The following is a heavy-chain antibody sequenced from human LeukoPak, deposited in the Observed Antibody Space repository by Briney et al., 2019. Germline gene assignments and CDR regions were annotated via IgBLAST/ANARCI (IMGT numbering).Heavy chain of an antibody. Sequence: PGGSLRLSCAASGFTFSNYAMSWVRQAPGKGLEWVSGISGSGGTTYYADSVKGRFTISRDNSKNTLYLQMNSLRAEDTAVYYCAKGHDYYDSSGGDWGQGTLVTVSS. CDR1: GFTFSNYA. CDR2: ISGSGGTT. CDR3: AKGHDYYDSSGGD. J-gene: IGHJ4*02. D-gene: IGHD3-22*01. V-gene: IGHV3-23*01.